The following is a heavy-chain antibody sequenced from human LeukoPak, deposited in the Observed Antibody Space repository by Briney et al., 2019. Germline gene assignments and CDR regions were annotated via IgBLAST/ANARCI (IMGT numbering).Heavy chain of an antibody. CDR3: ARVRAVAGTPPDY. V-gene: IGHV4-38-2*02. Sequence: PSETLSRTCTVSGYSISSNYHWGWIRQPPGKGLEWIATIYHSGSTYYNPSLKSRVTISVDTSKNQFSLKMRSVTAADTAVYYCARVRAVAGTPPDYWGQGTLVTVSS. D-gene: IGHD6-19*01. J-gene: IGHJ4*02. CDR1: GYSISSNYH. CDR2: IYHSGST.